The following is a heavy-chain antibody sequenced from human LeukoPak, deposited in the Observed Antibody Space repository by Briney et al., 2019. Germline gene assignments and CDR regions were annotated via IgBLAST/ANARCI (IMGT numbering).Heavy chain of an antibody. CDR3: TYTSSSGVVY. Sequence: AGGSLRLSCAASGFTFSVSAMYWVRQASGKGLEWVGCIRNKANNYATAYAASLKGRFTISRDDSKNTAYLQMNSLETEDTAMYYCTYTSSSGVVYWGQGTLVTASS. J-gene: IGHJ4*02. V-gene: IGHV3-73*01. CDR1: GFTFSVSA. CDR2: IRNKANNYAT. D-gene: IGHD6-6*01.